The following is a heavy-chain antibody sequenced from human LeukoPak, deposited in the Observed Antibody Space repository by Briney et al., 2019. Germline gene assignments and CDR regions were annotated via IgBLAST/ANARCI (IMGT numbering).Heavy chain of an antibody. CDR1: GFTFRSYA. V-gene: IGHV3-23*01. CDR3: AKHSSSWYQYDYFDY. D-gene: IGHD6-13*01. CDR2: ISGSGGST. Sequence: PGGSLRLSCAASGFTFRSYAMSGVRKAPGKGLEWVSAISGSGGSTYYADSVKGRFTISRDNSKNTLYLQMNSLRAEDTAVYYCAKHSSSWYQYDYFDYWGQGTLVTVSS. J-gene: IGHJ4*02.